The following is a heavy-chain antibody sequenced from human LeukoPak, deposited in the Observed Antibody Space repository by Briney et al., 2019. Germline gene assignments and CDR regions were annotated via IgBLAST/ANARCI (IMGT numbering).Heavy chain of an antibody. D-gene: IGHD2-2*01. Sequence: AGSLRLSCAASGFTFNNYAMSWVRQAPGKGLEWVSAISNSGGATYYADSVKGRFTISRDNSKNTLFLHMNSLRVEDTAVYYCAKAPPAATKYYYGMDVWGQGTTVTVSS. J-gene: IGHJ6*02. CDR3: AKAPPAATKYYYGMDV. V-gene: IGHV3-23*01. CDR1: GFTFNNYA. CDR2: ISNSGGAT.